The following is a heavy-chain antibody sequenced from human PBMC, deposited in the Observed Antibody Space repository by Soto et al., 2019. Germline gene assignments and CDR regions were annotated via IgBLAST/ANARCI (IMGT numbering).Heavy chain of an antibody. CDR2: ISSSSSYI. J-gene: IGHJ3*02. CDR1: GFTFSSYS. Sequence: PGGSLRLSCAASGFTFSSYSMNWVRQAPGKGLEWVSSISSSSSYIYYADSVKGRFTISRDNAKNSLYLQMNSLRAEDTAVYYCARRYYDILTGYYHDAFDIRGPGTMVTVSS. V-gene: IGHV3-21*01. D-gene: IGHD3-9*01. CDR3: ARRYYDILTGYYHDAFDI.